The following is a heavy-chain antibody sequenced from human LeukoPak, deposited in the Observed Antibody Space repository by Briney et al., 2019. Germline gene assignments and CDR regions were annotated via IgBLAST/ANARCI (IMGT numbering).Heavy chain of an antibody. Sequence: PSETLSLTCTVSGGSISSSSYYWGWIRQPPGKGLEWIGSIYYSGSTYYNPSLKSRVTISVDTSKNQLSLKLSSVTAADTAVYYCARLPTYYDFWSGYSPNYYYYYMDVWGKGTTVTVSS. D-gene: IGHD3-3*01. V-gene: IGHV4-39*01. J-gene: IGHJ6*03. CDR3: ARLPTYYDFWSGYSPNYYYYYMDV. CDR2: IYYSGST. CDR1: GGSISSSSYY.